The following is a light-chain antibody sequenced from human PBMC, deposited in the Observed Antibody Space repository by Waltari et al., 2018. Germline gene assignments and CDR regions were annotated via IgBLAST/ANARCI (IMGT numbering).Light chain of an antibody. CDR1: QSIGNW. V-gene: IGKV1-5*03. Sequence: DILMTQSPSTLSASVGDRVTITCRASQSIGNWLAWYQQKSGKAPKALIYKASVLASGVPSRFSGSGSETEFTLIISGLQVDDAATYYCQQYNNAWTFGQGTKVEIK. J-gene: IGKJ1*01. CDR2: KAS. CDR3: QQYNNAWT.